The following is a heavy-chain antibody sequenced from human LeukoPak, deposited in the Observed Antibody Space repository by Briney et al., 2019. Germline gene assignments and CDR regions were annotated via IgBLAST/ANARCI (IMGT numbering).Heavy chain of an antibody. J-gene: IGHJ4*02. CDR2: IRYDGSNK. V-gene: IGHV3-30*02. CDR3: AKDLGGGSYSLPQDY. CDR1: GFTFSSYG. D-gene: IGHD1-26*01. Sequence: GGSLRLSCAASGFTFSSYGMHWVRQAPGKGLEWVAFIRYDGSNKFYADSVKGRFTISRDNSKNTLYLQMNSLRAEGTAVYYCAKDLGGGSYSLPQDYWGQGTLVTVSS.